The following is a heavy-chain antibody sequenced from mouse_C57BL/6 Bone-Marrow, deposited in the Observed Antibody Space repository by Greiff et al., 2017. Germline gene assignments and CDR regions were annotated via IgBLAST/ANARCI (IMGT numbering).Heavy chain of an antibody. V-gene: IGHV1-85*01. CDR2: IYPSDGST. D-gene: IGHD2-5*01. CDR1: GYTFTSYD. J-gene: IGHJ3*01. CDR3: ARGAYYSNYLAWFAY. Sequence: QVQLKQSGPELVKPGASVKLSCKASGYTFTSYDLNWVKQRPGKGLEWIGWIYPSDGSTKYNEKLKGKATLSVDTSSSTAYMELHSLTSEDSAVYFFARGAYYSNYLAWFAYWGQGTLVTVSA.